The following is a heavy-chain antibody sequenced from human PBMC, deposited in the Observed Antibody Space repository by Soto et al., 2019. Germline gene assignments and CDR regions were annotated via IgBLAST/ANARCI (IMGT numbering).Heavy chain of an antibody. CDR1: GYTFTGYY. CDR2: INPNSGGT. D-gene: IGHD3-3*01. CDR3: ARARFTIFGVVIMPTYYFDY. V-gene: IGHV1-2*02. Sequence: QVQLVQSGAEVKKPGASVKVSCKASGYTFTGYYMHWVRQAPGQGLEWMGWINPNSGGTNYAQKFQGRVTMIRDTSISTAYMELSRLRSDDTAVYYCARARFTIFGVVIMPTYYFDYWGQGTLVTVSS. J-gene: IGHJ4*02.